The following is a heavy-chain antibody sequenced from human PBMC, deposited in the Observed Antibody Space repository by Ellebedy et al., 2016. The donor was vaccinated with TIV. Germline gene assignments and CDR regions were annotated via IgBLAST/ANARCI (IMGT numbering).Heavy chain of an antibody. CDR2: IYYSGST. J-gene: IGHJ3*02. CDR1: GGSISSSSYY. Sequence: SQTLSLTCAVSGGSISSSSYYWGWIRQPPGKGLEWIGNIYYSGSTYYNPSLKSRVTISVDTSKNQFSLKLSSLIAADTAVYYCASLEMATILDAFDIWGQGTKVTVSS. CDR3: ASLEMATILDAFDI. V-gene: IGHV4-39*01. D-gene: IGHD5-24*01.